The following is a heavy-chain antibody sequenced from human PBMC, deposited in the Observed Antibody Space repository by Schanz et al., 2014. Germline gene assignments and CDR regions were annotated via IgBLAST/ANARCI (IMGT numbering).Heavy chain of an antibody. CDR3: ARVVLGGDAFDI. D-gene: IGHD3-10*01. J-gene: IGHJ3*02. CDR2: IYNSGKT. V-gene: IGHV4-4*07. Sequence: QVQLQESGPALVKPSETLSLTCTVSGGSISSEYWSWIRQPAGKGLEWIGRIYNSGKTNYKPSLGSLVRISVDTSKKQLSLKLRSVSAADTAVYYCARVVLGGDAFDIWGQGTMVTVSS. CDR1: GGSISSEY.